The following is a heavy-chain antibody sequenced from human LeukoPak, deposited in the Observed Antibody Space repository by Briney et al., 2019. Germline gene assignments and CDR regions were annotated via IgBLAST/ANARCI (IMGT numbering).Heavy chain of an antibody. J-gene: IGHJ4*02. V-gene: IGHV4-61*02. Sequence: SETLSLTCTVYGGSIGSGFYDWGWIRQPGGKGLEWIGRIYTSGSTNYNPSLKTRVTISVDTSKNQFSLQLSSVTAADTAVYYCARAADALSARDYWGQGTLVTVSS. CDR2: IYTSGST. CDR3: ARAADALSARDY. CDR1: GGSIGSGFYD.